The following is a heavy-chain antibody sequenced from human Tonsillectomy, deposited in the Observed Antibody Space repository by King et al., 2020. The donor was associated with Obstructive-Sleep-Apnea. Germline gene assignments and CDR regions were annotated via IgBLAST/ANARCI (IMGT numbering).Heavy chain of an antibody. CDR1: GFSFTSYG. CDR3: AKGTTHFDS. J-gene: IGHJ5*01. V-gene: IGHV3-33*06. CDR2: IWYDGSKK. D-gene: IGHD1-7*01. Sequence: VQLVESGGGVVQPGRSLRLSCAASGFSFTSYGMHWVRQAPGKGREWVALIWYDGSKKYYGDSVKGRFTTSRDNSKNTLYLQMNSLRAEDTAMYYCAKGTTHFDSWGQGTLVTVSS.